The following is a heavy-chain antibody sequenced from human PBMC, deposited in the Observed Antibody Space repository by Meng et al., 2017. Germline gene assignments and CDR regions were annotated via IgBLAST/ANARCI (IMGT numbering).Heavy chain of an antibody. D-gene: IGHD6-19*01. Sequence: QVQLVPSGAEVKEPGSLVKVSCKAFGGTFSSYAISWVRQAPGQGLEWMGGIIPIFGTANYAQKFQGRVTITADKSTSTAYMELSSLRSEDTAVYYCHSGWYQAGDDYWGQGTLVTVSS. CDR3: HSGWYQAGDDY. CDR1: GGTFSSYA. CDR2: IIPIFGTA. V-gene: IGHV1-69*06. J-gene: IGHJ4*02.